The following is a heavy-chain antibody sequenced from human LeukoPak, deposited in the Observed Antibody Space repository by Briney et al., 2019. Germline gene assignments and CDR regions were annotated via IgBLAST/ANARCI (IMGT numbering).Heavy chain of an antibody. CDR1: GFTFSSYW. Sequence: GGSLRLSCAASGFTFSSYWMHWVRQAPGKGLEWVSAIGSDGSSTHYADSVKGRFIISRDNSKNMLYLQMNSLRAEDTALYYCANGGQVWCYWGQGTLVTVSS. CDR3: ANGGQVWCY. D-gene: IGHD5-18*01. J-gene: IGHJ4*02. CDR2: IGSDGSST. V-gene: IGHV3-23*01.